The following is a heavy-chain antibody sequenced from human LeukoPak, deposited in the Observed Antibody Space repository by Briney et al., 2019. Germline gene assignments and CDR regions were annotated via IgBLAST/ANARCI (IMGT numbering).Heavy chain of an antibody. V-gene: IGHV4-34*01. D-gene: IGHD5-18*01. J-gene: IGHJ4*02. CDR2: INHSGST. CDR1: GGSFSGYY. Sequence: SETLSLTCAVYGGSFSGYYWSWIRQPPGKGLEWIGEINHSGSTNYNPSLKSRVTISVDTSKNQFSLKLSSVTAADTAVYYCARGRRQLWSKGFDYWGQGALVTVSS. CDR3: ARGRRQLWSKGFDY.